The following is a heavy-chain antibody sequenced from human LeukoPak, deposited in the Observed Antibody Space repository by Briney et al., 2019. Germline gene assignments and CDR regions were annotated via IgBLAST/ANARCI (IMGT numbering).Heavy chain of an antibody. D-gene: IGHD3-22*01. V-gene: IGHV3-33*01. J-gene: IGHJ4*02. Sequence: GRSLRLSCAASGFTFSSYGMHWVRQAPGKGLEWVAVIWYDGSNKYYADSVKGRFTISRDNSKNTLYLQMSSLRAEDTAVYYCASSYDSSGYYSYWGQGTLVTVSS. CDR3: ASSYDSSGYYSY. CDR2: IWYDGSNK. CDR1: GFTFSSYG.